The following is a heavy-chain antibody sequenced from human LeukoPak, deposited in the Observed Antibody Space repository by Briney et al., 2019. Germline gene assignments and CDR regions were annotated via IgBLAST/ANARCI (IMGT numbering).Heavy chain of an antibody. Sequence: SETLSLTCTVSGGSISSYYWSWIRQPAGKGLEWIGRIYTSGSTNYNPPLKSRVTMSVDTSKNQFSLKLSSVTAADTAVYYCARGRLGIYYGSGSYRYWGQGTLVTVSS. CDR1: GGSISSYY. CDR3: ARGRLGIYYGSGSYRY. J-gene: IGHJ4*02. D-gene: IGHD3-10*01. V-gene: IGHV4-4*07. CDR2: IYTSGST.